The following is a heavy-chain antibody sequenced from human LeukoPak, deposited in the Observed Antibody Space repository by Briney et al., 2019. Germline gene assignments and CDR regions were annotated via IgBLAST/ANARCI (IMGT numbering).Heavy chain of an antibody. CDR3: ARGVANYYESSGYQN. V-gene: IGHV3-53*01. J-gene: IGHJ4*02. CDR1: GFTVSSNY. D-gene: IGHD3-22*01. CDR2: IYSGGKT. Sequence: GGSLRLSCAASGFTVSSNYMSWVRQAPGKGLEWVSVIYSGGKTYYADSVKGRFTISRDNSKNTLYLQMNSLRAEDAAVYYCARGVANYYESSGYQNWGQGTLVTVSS.